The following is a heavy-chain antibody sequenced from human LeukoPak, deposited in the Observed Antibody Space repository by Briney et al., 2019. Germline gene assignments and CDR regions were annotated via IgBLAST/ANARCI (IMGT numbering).Heavy chain of an antibody. Sequence: SVKVSCKASGGTFSSYAISWVRQAPGQGLEWMGGIIPIFGTANYAQKFQGRVTITTDESTSTAYMELSSLRSEDTAAYYCALLGEGTSTRDFGDYWGQGTLVTVSS. CDR1: GGTFSSYA. V-gene: IGHV1-69*05. D-gene: IGHD3-9*01. J-gene: IGHJ4*02. CDR3: ALLGEGTSTRDFGDY. CDR2: IIPIFGTA.